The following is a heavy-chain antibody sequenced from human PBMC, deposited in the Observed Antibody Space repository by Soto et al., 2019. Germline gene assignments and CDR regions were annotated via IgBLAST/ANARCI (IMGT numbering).Heavy chain of an antibody. CDR1: GGSISSYY. CDR3: ARRYGYSFDY. D-gene: IGHD1-1*01. CDR2: IYYSGST. Sequence: SDTLSLTCTVSGGSISSYYWSWIRQPPGKGLEWIGYIYYSGSTNYNPSLKSRVTISVDTSKNQFSLKLSSVTAADTAVHYCARRYGYSFDYWGQGTLVTVSS. V-gene: IGHV4-59*08. J-gene: IGHJ4*02.